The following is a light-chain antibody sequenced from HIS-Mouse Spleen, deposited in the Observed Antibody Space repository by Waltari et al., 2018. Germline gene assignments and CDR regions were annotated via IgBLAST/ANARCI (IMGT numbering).Light chain of an antibody. CDR2: KAS. J-gene: IGKJ5*01. V-gene: IGKV1-5*03. Sequence: DIQMTQSPSTLSASVGDRVTITCRASQSISSWLAWYQQNPGKAPKLLIYKASSLESGVPSRFSGSGSGTEFTLTISSLQPDDFATYYCQQYNSYSPVTFGQGTRLEIK. CDR3: QQYNSYSPVT. CDR1: QSISSW.